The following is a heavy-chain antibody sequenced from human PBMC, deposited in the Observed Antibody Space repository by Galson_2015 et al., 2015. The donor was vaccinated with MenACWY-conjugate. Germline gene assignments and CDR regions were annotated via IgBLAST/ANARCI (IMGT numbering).Heavy chain of an antibody. CDR2: ISAYNGNT. CDR1: GYTFTSYG. Sequence: SVKVSCKASGYTFTSYGISWVRQAPGQGLEWMGWISAYNGNTNYAQKLQGRVTMTTDTSTSTAYMELRSLRSDDTAVYYCARDKNPVGWSDAFEIWGQGTMVTVSS. D-gene: IGHD1-26*01. CDR3: ARDKNPVGWSDAFEI. V-gene: IGHV1-18*01. J-gene: IGHJ3*02.